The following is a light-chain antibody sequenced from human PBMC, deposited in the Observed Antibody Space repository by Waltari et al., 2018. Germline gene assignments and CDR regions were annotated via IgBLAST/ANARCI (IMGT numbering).Light chain of an antibody. CDR3: QQHGTLPAT. J-gene: IGKJ1*01. CDR2: RAS. Sequence: EHVLTQSPGTASLSPGERVPLSCRASQSVGSSILAWYQQKPGQAPRLVIYRASRWATGIPDRFSGSGSGTDFSLTISRLEPEDFAVYYCQQHGTLPATFGQGTKVEIK. CDR1: QSVGSSI. V-gene: IGKV3-20*01.